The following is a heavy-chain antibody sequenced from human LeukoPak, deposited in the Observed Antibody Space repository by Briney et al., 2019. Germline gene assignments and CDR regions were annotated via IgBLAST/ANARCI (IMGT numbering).Heavy chain of an antibody. CDR3: ARFCSGGSCYSLVENWFDP. V-gene: IGHV4-59*01. J-gene: IGHJ5*02. D-gene: IGHD2-15*01. Sequence: SETLSLTCTVSGGSISSYYWSWLRQPPGKGLEGIGYIYYSGSTNYNPSLKSRVTISVDTSKDHFSLKLSSVTAADTAVYYCARFCSGGSCYSLVENWFDPWGQGTLVTVSS. CDR2: IYYSGST. CDR1: GGSISSYY.